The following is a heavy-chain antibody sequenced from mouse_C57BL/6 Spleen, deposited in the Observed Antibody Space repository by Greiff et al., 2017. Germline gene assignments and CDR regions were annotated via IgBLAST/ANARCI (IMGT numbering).Heavy chain of an antibody. V-gene: IGHV1-39*01. J-gene: IGHJ4*01. CDR1: GYSLTDYN. CDR3: ARCYSNWKNAMDY. Sequence: EVQLQQSGPELVKPGASVKISCKASGYSLTDYNMNRVKQSNGKSLEWIGVINPNYGTTSYNQKFKGKATLTVDQSSSTAYMQLNSLTSEDSAVYYCARCYSNWKNAMDYWGQGTSVTVSS. D-gene: IGHD2-5*01. CDR2: INPNYGTT.